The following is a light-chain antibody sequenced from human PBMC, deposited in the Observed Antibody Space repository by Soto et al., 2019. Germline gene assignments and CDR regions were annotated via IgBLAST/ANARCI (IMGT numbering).Light chain of an antibody. CDR1: SCDVGGYNF. CDR3: SSYASSSTGV. J-gene: IGLJ3*02. CDR2: DVS. Sequence: QSVLTQPASVSGSPGQSITISCTGTSCDVGGYNFVCWYPQHPGKAPKLMIYDVSRRPSGVFNRFADSKSGNTASLTISGLQADDEGDYYFSSYASSSTGVFGAGTKLTVL. V-gene: IGLV2-14*01.